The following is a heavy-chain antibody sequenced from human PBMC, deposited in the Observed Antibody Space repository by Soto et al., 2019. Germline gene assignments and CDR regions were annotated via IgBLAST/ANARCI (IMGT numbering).Heavy chain of an antibody. CDR2: IYYSGST. J-gene: IGHJ5*02. CDR1: GGSIXSSSYY. V-gene: IGHV4-39*01. Sequence: PSETLSLTCTFSGGSIXSSSYYLGWIRQPPGKGLEWIGSIYYSGSTYYNPSLKSRVTISVDTSKNQFSLKLSSVTAADTAVYYCARVLLWFGTTLIHWFDPWGQGTLVTVSS. CDR3: ARVLLWFGTTLIHWFDP. D-gene: IGHD3-10*01.